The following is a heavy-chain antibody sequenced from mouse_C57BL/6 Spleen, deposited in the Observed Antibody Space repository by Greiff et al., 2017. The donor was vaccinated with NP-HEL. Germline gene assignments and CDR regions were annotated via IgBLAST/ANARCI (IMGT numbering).Heavy chain of an antibody. CDR1: GYTFTSYW. V-gene: IGHV1-64*01. D-gene: IGHD1-1*01. CDR2: IHPNSGST. Sequence: QVQLQQPGAELVKPGASVKLSCKASGYTFTSYWMHWVKQRPGQGLEWIGMIHPNSGSTNYNEKFKSKATLTVDKSSSTAYMQLSSLTSEDSAVYDCARRGVVARGFAYWGQGTLVTVSA. J-gene: IGHJ3*01. CDR3: ARRGVVARGFAY.